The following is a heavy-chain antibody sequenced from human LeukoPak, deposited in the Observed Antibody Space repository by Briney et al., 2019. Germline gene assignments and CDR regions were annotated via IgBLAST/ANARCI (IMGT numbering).Heavy chain of an antibody. J-gene: IGHJ4*02. Sequence: SSETLSLTCAVYGGSFSGYYWSWIRQPPGKGLEWIGEINHSGSTNYNPSLKSRVTISIDTSKSQFSLSLSSVTAADTAVYYCARLEGPGAGADYWGQGALVTVSS. CDR1: GGSFSGYY. V-gene: IGHV4-34*01. CDR3: ARLEGPGAGADY. CDR2: INHSGST. D-gene: IGHD1-26*01.